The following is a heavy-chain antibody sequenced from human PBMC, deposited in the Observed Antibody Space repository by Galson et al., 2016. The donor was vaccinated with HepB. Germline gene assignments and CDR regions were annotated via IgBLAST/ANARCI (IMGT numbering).Heavy chain of an antibody. CDR1: GFTFSRYG. Sequence: SLRLSCAASGFTFSRYGMHWVRQAPGKGLEWVAVISYDERNKHYADSVKGRLTISRDTSENTLFLQMNSLRPEDTAVYYCAKDGSSMAADYYFDYWGQGTLVTVSS. D-gene: IGHD1-26*01. CDR3: AKDGSSMAADYYFDY. CDR2: ISYDERNK. J-gene: IGHJ4*02. V-gene: IGHV3-30*18.